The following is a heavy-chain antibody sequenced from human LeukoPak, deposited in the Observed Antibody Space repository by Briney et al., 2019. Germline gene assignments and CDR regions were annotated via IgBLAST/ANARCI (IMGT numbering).Heavy chain of an antibody. CDR1: GYTFTGYS. CDR2: INPNSGGT. Sequence: ASVKVSCKASGYTFTGYSMHWVRQAPGQGLEWMGWINPNSGGTKYALKFQGRVTMTEDTSIDTAYLEVSSLRSEDPAVYYCTTLSRLLDVFDIWGQGTMVTVSS. CDR3: TTLSRLLDVFDI. J-gene: IGHJ3*02. V-gene: IGHV1-2*02. D-gene: IGHD1-1*01.